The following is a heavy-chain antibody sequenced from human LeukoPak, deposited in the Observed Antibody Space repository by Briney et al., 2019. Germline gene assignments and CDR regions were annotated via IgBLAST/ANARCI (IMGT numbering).Heavy chain of an antibody. CDR3: AKDTIYCSGGSCPGYYHYYYGMDV. V-gene: IGHV3-30*18. CDR2: ISYDGSNK. D-gene: IGHD2-15*01. CDR1: GFTFSSYG. Sequence: PGGSLRLSCAASGFTFSSYGMHWVRQAPGKGLEWVAVISYDGSNKYYADSVKGRFTISRDNSKNTLYLQMNSLRAEDTAVYYCAKDTIYCSGGSCPGYYHYYYGMDVWGQGTTVTVSS. J-gene: IGHJ6*02.